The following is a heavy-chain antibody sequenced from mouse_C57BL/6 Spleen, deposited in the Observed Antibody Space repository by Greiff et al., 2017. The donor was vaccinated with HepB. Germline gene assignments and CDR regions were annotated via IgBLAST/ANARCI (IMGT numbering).Heavy chain of an antibody. Sequence: VQLQQSVAELVRPGASVKLSCTASGFTINNTYMHWVKQRPEQGLEWIGRIDPANGNTKYAPKFQGKATITADTSSNTAYLPLSSLTSEDTAICCWARYYYGSSWYFDVWGTGTTVTVSS. V-gene: IGHV14-3*01. CDR3: ARYYYGSSWYFDV. J-gene: IGHJ1*03. D-gene: IGHD1-1*01. CDR1: GFTINNTY. CDR2: IDPANGNT.